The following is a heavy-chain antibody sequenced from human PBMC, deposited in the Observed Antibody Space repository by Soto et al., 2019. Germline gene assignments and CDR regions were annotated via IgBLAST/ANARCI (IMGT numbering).Heavy chain of an antibody. Sequence: ASVKVSCKVSGYTLTELSIHWVRQAPGKGLEWMGGFDPEDGETIYAQKFQGRVTMTEDTSTDTAYMELSSLRSEDTAVYYCATVGGLIDREREDYYYYYMDVWGKGTTVTVSS. CDR2: FDPEDGET. J-gene: IGHJ6*03. CDR3: ATVGGLIDREREDYYYYYMDV. D-gene: IGHD3-10*01. CDR1: GYTLTELS. V-gene: IGHV1-24*01.